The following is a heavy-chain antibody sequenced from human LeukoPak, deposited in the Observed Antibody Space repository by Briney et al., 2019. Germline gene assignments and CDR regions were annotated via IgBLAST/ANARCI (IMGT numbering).Heavy chain of an antibody. CDR2: IVVGSGNT. V-gene: IGHV1-58*01. Sequence: SVKVSCKASGFTFTSSAVQWVRQARGQRLEWIGWIVVGSGNTNYAQKFQERVTITRDMSTSTAYMELSSLRSEDTAVYYCAAIPYYYDSSGYYWFDPWGQGTLVTVSS. CDR1: GFTFTSSA. D-gene: IGHD3-22*01. CDR3: AAIPYYYDSSGYYWFDP. J-gene: IGHJ5*02.